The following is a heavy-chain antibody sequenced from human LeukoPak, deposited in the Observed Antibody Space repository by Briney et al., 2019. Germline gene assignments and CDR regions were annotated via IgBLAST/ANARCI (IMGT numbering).Heavy chain of an antibody. V-gene: IGHV4-38-2*02. CDR1: GCSISSGYY. J-gene: IGHJ4*02. Sequence: SASQSLMCTVSGCSISSGYYWGWIRQPPGKGLAWTGSIYHSGCAYSNPCLTGRATTSVDTSQNKFSLRPSSVTAAQTDITYCARVKASIAALPVDYWGQRTLVTVSS. D-gene: IGHD6-6*01. CDR3: ARVKASIAALPVDY. CDR2: IYHSGCA.